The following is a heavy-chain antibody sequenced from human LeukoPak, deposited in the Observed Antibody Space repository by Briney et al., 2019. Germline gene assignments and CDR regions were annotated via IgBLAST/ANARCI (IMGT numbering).Heavy chain of an antibody. CDR3: ARGLYSSSWPLDY. V-gene: IGHV4-34*01. J-gene: IGHJ4*02. Sequence: PSETLSLTCAVYGGSFSGYYWSWIRQPPGKGLEWIGEINHSGSTNYNPSLKSRVTISVDTSKNQFSLKLSSVTPADTAVYYCARGLYSSSWPLDYWGQGTLVTVSS. D-gene: IGHD6-13*01. CDR2: INHSGST. CDR1: GGSFSGYY.